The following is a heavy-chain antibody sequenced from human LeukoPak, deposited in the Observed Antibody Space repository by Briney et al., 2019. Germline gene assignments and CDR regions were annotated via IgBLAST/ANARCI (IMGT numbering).Heavy chain of an antibody. CDR2: ISYDGNTK. V-gene: IGHV3-30-3*01. Sequence: GGSLRLSCAASGFTFTRYAMLWVRQAPGKGLEWVALISYDGNTKYYADSVKGRFTISRDNAKNSLYLQMNSLRAEDTAVYYCARDPSGSSFDYWGQGTLVTVSS. CDR1: GFTFTRYA. J-gene: IGHJ4*02. D-gene: IGHD2-2*01. CDR3: ARDPSGSSFDY.